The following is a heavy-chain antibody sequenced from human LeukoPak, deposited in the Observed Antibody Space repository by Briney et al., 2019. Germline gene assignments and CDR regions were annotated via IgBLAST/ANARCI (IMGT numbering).Heavy chain of an antibody. Sequence: ASVKVSCKASGGTFSSYAISWVRQAPGQGLEWMGGIIPIFGTANYAQKFQGRVTITADKSTSTAYMELSSLRSEDTAVYYCAGGNDYGDYVDNYYYYGMDVWGKGTTVTVSS. CDR3: AGGNDYGDYVDNYYYYGMDV. J-gene: IGHJ6*04. D-gene: IGHD4-17*01. CDR1: GGTFSSYA. CDR2: IIPIFGTA. V-gene: IGHV1-69*06.